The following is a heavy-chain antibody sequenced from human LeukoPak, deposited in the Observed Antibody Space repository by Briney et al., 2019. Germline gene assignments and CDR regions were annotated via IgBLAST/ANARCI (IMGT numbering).Heavy chain of an antibody. V-gene: IGHV3-64*01. CDR3: ARARANWVVAAALGY. CDR2: ISSNGGST. J-gene: IGHJ4*02. CDR1: GFTFSSYA. D-gene: IGHD2-15*01. Sequence: PGGSLRLSCTASGFTFSSYAMHWVRQAPGKGLEYVSAISSNGGSTYYANSVKGRFTISRDNSKNTLYLQMGSLRAEDMAVYYCARARANWVVAAALGYWGQGTLVTVSS.